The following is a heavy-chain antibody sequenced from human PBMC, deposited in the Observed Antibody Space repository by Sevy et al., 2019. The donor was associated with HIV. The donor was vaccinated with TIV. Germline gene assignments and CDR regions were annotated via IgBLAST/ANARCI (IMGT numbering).Heavy chain of an antibody. D-gene: IGHD6-13*01. J-gene: IGHJ6*02. Sequence: ASVKVSCKASGYTFTSYGISWVRQAPGQGLEWMGWISAYNGNTNYAQRLQGRVTMTTDTSTSTAYMELRSLRSDDTAVHYCAREKPIAAAGPMDVWGQGTTVTVSS. CDR2: ISAYNGNT. CDR1: GYTFTSYG. V-gene: IGHV1-18*01. CDR3: AREKPIAAAGPMDV.